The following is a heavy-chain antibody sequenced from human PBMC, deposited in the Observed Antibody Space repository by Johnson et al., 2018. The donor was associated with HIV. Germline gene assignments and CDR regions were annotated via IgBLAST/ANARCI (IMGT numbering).Heavy chain of an antibody. CDR2: IYSGGST. V-gene: IGHV3-66*01. J-gene: IGHJ3*02. CDR1: QFTFSSYY. CDR3: ASVRNWAMFRDFDI. D-gene: IGHD5-18*01. Sequence: EVQLVESGGGLAKPAWSPRLSCAASQFTFSSYYMSWVRQAPGKGLEWVSVIYSGGSTYYADSVKGRFTISRDNAKNSLYLQMNSLRAEDTAVYYCASVRNWAMFRDFDIWGQVTMVTFSS.